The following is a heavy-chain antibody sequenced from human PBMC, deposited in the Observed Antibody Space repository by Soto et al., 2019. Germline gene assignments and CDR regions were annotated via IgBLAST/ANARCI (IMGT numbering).Heavy chain of an antibody. CDR1: GYTFTSYA. Sequence: QVQLVQSGAEVKKPGASVKVSCKASGYTFTSYAMHWVRQAPGQRLEWMGWINAGNGNTKYSQKFQGRVTITRDTSASTAYMELSSLRSEDTAVYYCARAGIAARPSYYYYYMDVWGKGTTVTVSS. V-gene: IGHV1-3*01. CDR2: INAGNGNT. CDR3: ARAGIAARPSYYYYYMDV. J-gene: IGHJ6*03. D-gene: IGHD6-6*01.